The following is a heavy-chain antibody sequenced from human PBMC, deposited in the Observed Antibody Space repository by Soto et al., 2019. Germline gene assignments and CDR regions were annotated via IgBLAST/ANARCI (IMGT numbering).Heavy chain of an antibody. D-gene: IGHD2-21*01. Sequence: PGGSLKLYCAASGFRFSSYWMSWVRQAPGRGLEWVANIKQDGSEKHYVDSVKGRFTISRDNAKNALYLQMNSLRAEDTAVYYCARGSRPRLFGDYGDYFDCWGQGILVTVSS. J-gene: IGHJ4*02. CDR2: IKQDGSEK. CDR3: ARGSRPRLFGDYGDYFDC. V-gene: IGHV3-7*03. CDR1: GFRFSSYW.